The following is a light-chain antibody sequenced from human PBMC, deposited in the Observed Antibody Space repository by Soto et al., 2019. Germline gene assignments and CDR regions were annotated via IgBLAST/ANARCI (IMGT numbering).Light chain of an antibody. Sequence: QSVLTQPRSVSGSPGQSVTISCTGTSSDVGGYNYVSWYQQYPGQAPKLMISEISEXHXXXXDXXXXSXXGNPASMTISGLQAEDEADYYCSSYARSNYFVFGTGAKFTL. CDR2: EIS. CDR1: SSDVGGYNY. J-gene: IGLJ1*01. V-gene: IGLV2-11*01. CDR3: SSYARSNYFV.